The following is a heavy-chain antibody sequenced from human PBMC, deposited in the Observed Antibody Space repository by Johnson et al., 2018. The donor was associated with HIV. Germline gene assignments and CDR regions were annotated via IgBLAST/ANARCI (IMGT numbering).Heavy chain of an antibody. J-gene: IGHJ3*02. Sequence: QVQLVESGGGVVQPGRSLRLSCAASGFTFSLYAMHWVRQAPGKGLEWVTFIRYDGSNNYYADSVKGRFNISRDDSKNTLYLQMNSLRAEDTAVYYCAKDEVSGYSYDAFDIWGQGTMVTVSS. V-gene: IGHV3-30*02. CDR3: AKDEVSGYSYDAFDI. CDR2: IRYDGSNN. CDR1: GFTFSLYA. D-gene: IGHD3-22*01.